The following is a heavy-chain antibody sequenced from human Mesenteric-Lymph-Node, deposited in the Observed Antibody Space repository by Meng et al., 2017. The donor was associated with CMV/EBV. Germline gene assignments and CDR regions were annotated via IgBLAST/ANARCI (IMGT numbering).Heavy chain of an antibody. CDR3: ARDRDTDWYSPFDY. J-gene: IGHJ4*02. D-gene: IGHD3-9*01. V-gene: IGHV1-2*06. CDR2: INPKTGGR. Sequence: QVQLVQSGAEVKKPGAAVRVHCKASGYTFIDYYINWVRQAPGQGLEWMGRINPKTGGRSYAQNFQGRVTMTRDTSINTAYMEVNRLNSDDTAMYYCARDRDTDWYSPFDYWGPGTLVTVSS. CDR1: GYTFIDYY.